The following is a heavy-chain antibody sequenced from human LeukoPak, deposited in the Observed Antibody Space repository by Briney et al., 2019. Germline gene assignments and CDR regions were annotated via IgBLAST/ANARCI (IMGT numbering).Heavy chain of an antibody. J-gene: IGHJ4*02. CDR3: AKLSWTDYYLSYFDY. D-gene: IGHD3/OR15-3a*01. CDR2: ISGSGGST. V-gene: IGHV3-23*01. CDR1: GFTFSSYA. Sequence: GGSLRLSCAASGFTFSSYAMSWVRQAPGKGLEWVSAISGSGGSTYYADSVKGRFTISRDNSKNTLYLQMNSLRVEDTAVYYCAKLSWTDYYLSYFDYWGQGTLVTVSS.